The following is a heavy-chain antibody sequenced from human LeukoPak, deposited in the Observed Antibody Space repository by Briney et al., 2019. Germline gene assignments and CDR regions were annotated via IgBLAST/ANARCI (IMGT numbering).Heavy chain of an antibody. CDR1: GFTFSSYS. CDR2: ISSSSSYI. V-gene: IGHV3-21*01. Sequence: GGSLRLSCAASGFTFSSYSMNWVRQAPGKELEWVSSISSSSSYIYYADSVKGRFTISRDNAKNSLYLQMNSLRAEDTAVYYCARDRDYGDYDDGMDVWGQGTTVTVSS. CDR3: ARDRDYGDYDDGMDV. J-gene: IGHJ6*02. D-gene: IGHD4-17*01.